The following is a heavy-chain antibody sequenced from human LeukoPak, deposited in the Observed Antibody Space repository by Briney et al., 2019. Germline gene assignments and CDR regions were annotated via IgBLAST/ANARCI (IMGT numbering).Heavy chain of an antibody. Sequence: PGGSLRLSCAASGFTFSTYAMSWVRQAPGKGLEWVSAISVGGGSTFYAGSVKGRFTISRDNSKNTLFLQMNNLRAEDTAVYFCAKDLTSVGATNYWGQGTQVTVSS. CDR2: ISVGGGST. J-gene: IGHJ4*02. V-gene: IGHV3-23*01. D-gene: IGHD1-26*01. CDR1: GFTFSTYA. CDR3: AKDLTSVGATNY.